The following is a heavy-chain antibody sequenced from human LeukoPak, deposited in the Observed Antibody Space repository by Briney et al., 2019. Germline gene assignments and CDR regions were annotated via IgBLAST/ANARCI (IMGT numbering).Heavy chain of an antibody. CDR1: GFTFSSIA. CDR3: AKDLGRYRNNFFDY. V-gene: IGHV3-23*01. CDR2: ISGSGGGT. J-gene: IGHJ4*02. D-gene: IGHD1-26*01. Sequence: GGSLRLSCSASGFTFSSIAMSWVRQAPDKGLEWVSTISGSGGGTYYADSVKGRFTISRDDSKNTLYLQMNSLRADDTAVYYCAKDLGRYRNNFFDYWGQGNLVTVSS.